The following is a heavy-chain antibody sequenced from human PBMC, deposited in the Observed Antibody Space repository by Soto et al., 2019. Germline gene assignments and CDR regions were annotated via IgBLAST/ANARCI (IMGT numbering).Heavy chain of an antibody. CDR3: ARGGRAVARCWFDP. J-gene: IGHJ5*02. D-gene: IGHD6-19*01. CDR2: INHSGST. CDR1: GGSFSGYY. V-gene: IGHV4-34*01. Sequence: SETLSLTCAVYGGSFSGYYWSWIRQPPGKGLEWIGEINHSGSTNYNPSLKSRVTISVDTSKNQFSLKLSSVTAADTAVYYCARGGRAVARCWFDPWGQGTLVTVSS.